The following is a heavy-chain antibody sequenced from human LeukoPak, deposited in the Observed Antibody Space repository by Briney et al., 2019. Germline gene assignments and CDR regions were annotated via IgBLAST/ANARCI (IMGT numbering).Heavy chain of an antibody. J-gene: IGHJ4*02. CDR3: ATSPSGGAAAGNGFLGVGY. V-gene: IGHV1-24*01. CDR2: FDPEDGET. CDR1: GYTLTELS. D-gene: IGHD6-13*01. Sequence: ASVKVSCKVSGYTLTELSMNWVRQAPGKGREWMGGFDPEDGETIYAQKFHGRVTMTEDTSTDTAYMELSSLRSEDTAVYYCATSPSGGAAAGNGFLGVGYWGQGTLVTVSS.